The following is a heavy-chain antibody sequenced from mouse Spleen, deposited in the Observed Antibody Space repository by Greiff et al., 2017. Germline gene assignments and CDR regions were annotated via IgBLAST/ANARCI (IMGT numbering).Heavy chain of an antibody. CDR1: GYTFTSYW. CDR3: ARGAGTERGYYYAMDY. J-gene: IGHJ4*01. Sequence: QVQLKQPGAELVRPGSSVKLSCKASGYTFTSYWMHWVKQRPIQGLEWIGNIDPSDSETHYNQKFKDKATLTVDKSSSTAYMQLSSLTSEDSAVYYCARGAGTERGYYYAMDYWGQGTSVTVSS. V-gene: IGHV1-52*01. D-gene: IGHD4-1*01. CDR2: IDPSDSET.